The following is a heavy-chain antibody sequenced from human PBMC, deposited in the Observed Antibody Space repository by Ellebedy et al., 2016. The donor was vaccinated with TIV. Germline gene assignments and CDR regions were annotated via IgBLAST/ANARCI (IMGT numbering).Heavy chain of an antibody. V-gene: IGHV2-5*01. Sequence: SGPTLVKPTQTLTLTCTFSGFSLSTSGVGVGWIRQPPGKALEWLALIYWNDDKRYSPSLKSRLTITKDTSKNQVVLTMTNMDPVDTATYYCAHRPSHVADSSSYLWFDPWGQGTLVTVSS. D-gene: IGHD6-13*01. J-gene: IGHJ5*02. CDR2: IYWNDDK. CDR3: AHRPSHVADSSSYLWFDP. CDR1: GFSLSTSGVG.